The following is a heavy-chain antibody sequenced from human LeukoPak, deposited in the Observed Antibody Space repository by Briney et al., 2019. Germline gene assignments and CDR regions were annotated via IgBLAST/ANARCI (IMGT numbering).Heavy chain of an antibody. CDR1: GGSISSGSYY. V-gene: IGHV4-39*01. D-gene: IGHD2-2*01. J-gene: IGHJ6*02. Sequence: SETLSLTCTVSGGSISSGSYYWGWIRQPPGRGLEWIASIYYSGRTYYNPSLKSQVTISVDTSKNQFSLKLSSVTAADTAVYYCARIDCSSSSCFYGMDVWGQGTTVTVSS. CDR2: IYYSGRT. CDR3: ARIDCSSSSCFYGMDV.